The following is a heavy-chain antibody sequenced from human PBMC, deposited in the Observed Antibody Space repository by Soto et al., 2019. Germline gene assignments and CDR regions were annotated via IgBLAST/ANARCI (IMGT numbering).Heavy chain of an antibody. CDR2: ISSSSSYT. J-gene: IGHJ4*02. D-gene: IGHD4-17*01. CDR1: GFTFSDYY. V-gene: IGHV3-11*06. CDR3: ASSRRLMTTVTTLDY. Sequence: GGSLRLSSAASGFTFSDYYMSWIRQAPGKGLEWVSYISSSSSYTNYADSVKGRFTISRDNAKNSLYLQMNSLRAEDTAVYYCASSRRLMTTVTTLDYWGQGTLVTVSS.